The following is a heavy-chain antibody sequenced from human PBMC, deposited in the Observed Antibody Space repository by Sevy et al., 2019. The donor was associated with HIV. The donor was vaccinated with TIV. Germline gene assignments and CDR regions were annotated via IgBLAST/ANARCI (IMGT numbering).Heavy chain of an antibody. V-gene: IGHV1-46*01. CDR3: ARDQGGRGRQGFDY. J-gene: IGHJ4*02. D-gene: IGHD2-15*01. CDR1: GYSFSSYY. CDR2: INTSGGAT. Sequence: ASVKVSCKTSGYSFSSYYMNWVRQAPGQGLELLGIINTSGGATNYAQNVLGRVTMTRDTSTSTVYMELSSLRSEDTAVYYCARDQGGRGRQGFDYWGQGTLVTVSS.